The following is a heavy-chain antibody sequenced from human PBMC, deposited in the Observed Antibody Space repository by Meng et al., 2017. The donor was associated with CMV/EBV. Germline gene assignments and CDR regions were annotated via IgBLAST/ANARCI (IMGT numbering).Heavy chain of an antibody. J-gene: IGHJ5*02. Sequence: GSLRLSCTVSGGSISSYYWSWIRQPPGKGLEWIGYIYYSGSTNYNPSLKSRVTISVDTSKNQFSLKLSSVTAADTAVYYCARVYRNWFDPWGQGTLVPSPQ. CDR2: IYYSGST. CDR1: GGSISSYY. D-gene: IGHD3-16*02. V-gene: IGHV4-59*01. CDR3: ARVYRNWFDP.